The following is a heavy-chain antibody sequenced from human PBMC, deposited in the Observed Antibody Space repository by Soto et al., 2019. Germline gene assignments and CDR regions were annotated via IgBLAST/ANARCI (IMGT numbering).Heavy chain of an antibody. Sequence: QVQLVESGGGVVQPGRSLRLSCAASGFTFSSYAMHWVRQAPGKGLERVAVISYDGSNKYYADSVKGRFTISSDNSKNTLYLQMNSLRAEDTAVYYCAREGLVPAATPWFDYWGQGTLVSVSS. D-gene: IGHD2-2*02. CDR1: GFTFSSYA. CDR3: AREGLVPAATPWFDY. CDR2: ISYDGSNK. V-gene: IGHV3-30-3*01. J-gene: IGHJ4*02.